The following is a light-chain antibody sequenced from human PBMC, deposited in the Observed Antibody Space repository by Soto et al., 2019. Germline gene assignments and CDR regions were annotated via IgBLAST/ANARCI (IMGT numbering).Light chain of an antibody. J-gene: IGKJ4*01. V-gene: IGKV1-12*01. CDR2: AAS. CDR3: QQASSFPLT. CDR1: QVISSW. Sequence: DIQMTQSPSSVSASVGDRVTITCRASQVISSWLAWYQQKEGKAPKLLIYAASSLQSEVPSRFSGSGSGTDFTLTISSLQPEDFASYYCQQASSFPLTFGGGTKVEIK.